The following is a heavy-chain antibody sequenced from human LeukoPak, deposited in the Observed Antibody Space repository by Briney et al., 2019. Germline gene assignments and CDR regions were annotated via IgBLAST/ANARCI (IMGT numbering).Heavy chain of an antibody. CDR2: FDPEDGET. CDR1: GYTLTELS. V-gene: IGHV1-24*01. D-gene: IGHD6-19*01. Sequence: ASVKVSCKVSGYTLTELSMHWVRQAPGKGLEWMGGFDPEDGETIYAQKFQGRVTMTEDTSTDTAYMELSSLRSEDTAVYYCATGNPFSSGWYYNWFDPWGQGTLVTVSS. J-gene: IGHJ5*02. CDR3: ATGNPFSSGWYYNWFDP.